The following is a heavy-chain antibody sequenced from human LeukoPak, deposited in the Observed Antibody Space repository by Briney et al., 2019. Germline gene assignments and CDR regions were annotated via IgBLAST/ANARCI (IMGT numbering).Heavy chain of an antibody. D-gene: IGHD3-10*01. V-gene: IGHV1-2*06. CDR2: INPNSGGT. CDR3: ARGERGVIVYDGDY. CDR1: GYTFTGYY. Sequence: ASVKVSCKASGYTFTGYYMHWVRQAPGQGLEWMGRINPNSGGTNYAQKFQGRGTMTRDTSISTAYMELSRLRPDDTAVYYCARGERGVIVYDGDYWGQGTLVTVSS. J-gene: IGHJ4*02.